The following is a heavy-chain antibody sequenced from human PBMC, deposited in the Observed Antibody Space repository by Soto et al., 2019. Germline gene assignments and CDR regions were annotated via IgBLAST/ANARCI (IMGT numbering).Heavy chain of an antibody. D-gene: IGHD2-2*01. CDR1: GGSISSGDYY. CDR3: VRLVGNSWLDS. V-gene: IGHV4-30-4*01. CDR2: IYYSGST. J-gene: IGHJ5*01. Sequence: SETLSLTCTVSGGSISSGDYYWSWIRQPPGKGLEWIGYIYYSGSTYYNPSLKSRITINPDPSNNQLSLQLNSVTPDDTAVYYCVRLVGNSWLDSWGPGTLVTVSS.